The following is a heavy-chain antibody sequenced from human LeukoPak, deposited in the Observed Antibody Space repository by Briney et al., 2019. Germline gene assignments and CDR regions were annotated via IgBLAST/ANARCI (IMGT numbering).Heavy chain of an antibody. V-gene: IGHV3-23*01. CDR1: GFIFSNYA. Sequence: GGSLRLSCAASGFIFSNYAMYWVRQAPGKGLEWVSAISGRSDNTYYADSVKGRFTLSRDSSKNTLYLQMNSLRADDAAVYYCAKWGDYDVLTGYYVSDFWGQGTLVTVSS. J-gene: IGHJ4*02. CDR2: ISGRSDNT. D-gene: IGHD3-9*01. CDR3: AKWGDYDVLTGYYVSDF.